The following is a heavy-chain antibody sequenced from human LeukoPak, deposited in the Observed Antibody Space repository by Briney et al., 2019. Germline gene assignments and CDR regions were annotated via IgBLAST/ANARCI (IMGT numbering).Heavy chain of an antibody. CDR1: GDSISGYY. Sequence: PSETLSLTCTVSGDSISGYYWSWIRQPPGKGLEWIGYIYDDGITDYNPSLKSRVTMSVDTSKKQFSLRLSSATAADTAVYYCARRSRYGNFDYWGQGSLVTVSS. V-gene: IGHV4-59*08. J-gene: IGHJ4*02. CDR2: IYDDGIT. D-gene: IGHD1-14*01. CDR3: ARRSRYGNFDY.